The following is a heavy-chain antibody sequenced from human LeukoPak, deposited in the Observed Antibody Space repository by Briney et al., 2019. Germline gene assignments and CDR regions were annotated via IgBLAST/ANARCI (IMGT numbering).Heavy chain of an antibody. CDR3: TRDLSSGHPGGFDY. Sequence: GGSLRLSCAASGFTFSSYWMSWVRQAPGKGLEWVANIKQDGSEKYYVYSVKGRFTISRDNAKNSLYLQMNSLTVDDTAVYFCTRDLSSGHPGGFDYWGQGSLVTVSS. J-gene: IGHJ4*02. D-gene: IGHD3-3*01. CDR1: GFTFSSYW. CDR2: IKQDGSEK. V-gene: IGHV3-7*01.